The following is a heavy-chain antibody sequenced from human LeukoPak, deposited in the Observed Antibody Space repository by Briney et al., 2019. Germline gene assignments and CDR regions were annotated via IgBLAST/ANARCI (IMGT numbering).Heavy chain of an antibody. CDR1: GFTFTNAW. CDR3: TSGAMLVS. D-gene: IGHD3-22*01. J-gene: IGHJ5*02. CDR2: KRKSDGGTT. Sequence: GGSLRLSCVASGFTFTNAWMSWVRQAPGKGLEWVGRKRKSDGGTTDYAAPVKGRFTISRDDSKNTLYLQMNSLKTEDTAVYYCTSGAMLVSWGQGTLVTVSS. V-gene: IGHV3-15*01.